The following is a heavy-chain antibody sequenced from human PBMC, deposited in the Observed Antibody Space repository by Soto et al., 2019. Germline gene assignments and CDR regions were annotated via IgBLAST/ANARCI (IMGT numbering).Heavy chain of an antibody. CDR3: ARAGYCSSTSCYAGGLFDY. Sequence: EVQLVESGGGLVQPGGSLRLSCAASGFTFSSYDMHWVRQLQEKGLEWVSAIGTAGDTYYPGSVKGRFTISRENAKNSLYLQMNSLRAEDTAVYYCARAGYCSSTSCYAGGLFDYWGQGTLVTVSS. CDR2: IGTAGDT. CDR1: GFTFSSYD. V-gene: IGHV3-13*01. D-gene: IGHD2-2*01. J-gene: IGHJ4*02.